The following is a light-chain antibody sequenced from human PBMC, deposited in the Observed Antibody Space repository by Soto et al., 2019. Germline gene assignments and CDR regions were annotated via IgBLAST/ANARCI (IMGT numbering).Light chain of an antibody. CDR3: QQYGSSLWT. CDR2: GAS. CDR1: QSVTSTH. J-gene: IGKJ1*01. V-gene: IGKV3-20*01. Sequence: EIVLTQSPATLSLSPGESATLSCRTSQSVTSTHLAWYQQKPGQAPRLLIYGASSRATGIPDRFSGSGSGTDFTLAISRLEPEDFAVYYCQQYGSSLWTFGQGTKV.